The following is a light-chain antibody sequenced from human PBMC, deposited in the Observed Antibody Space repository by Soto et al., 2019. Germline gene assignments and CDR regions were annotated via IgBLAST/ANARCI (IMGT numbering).Light chain of an antibody. CDR1: SSDVGSYNR. CDR2: EVS. CDR3: SSFTSSNTWV. V-gene: IGLV2-18*02. J-gene: IGLJ3*02. Sequence: QPVLTQPPSVSGSPGQSVTISCTGTSSDVGSYNRVSWYQQPPGTAPKLMIYEVSNRPSGVPDRFFGSKSGNTASLTISGLQAEDEADYYCSSFTSSNTWVFGGGTKLTVL.